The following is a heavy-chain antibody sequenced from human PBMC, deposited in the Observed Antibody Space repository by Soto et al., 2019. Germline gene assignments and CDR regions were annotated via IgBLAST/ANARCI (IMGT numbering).Heavy chain of an antibody. D-gene: IGHD3-22*01. CDR3: AGYYYDSSGYSY. CDR2: IFHNGVT. Sequence: QVQLQESGPGLVKTSQTLSLTCSVSGGSINTADYHWTWIRQHPGKGLEWIAYIFHNGVTYYNPSLKSRVTISLDTSKNQFSLKLSSVTAADTAVYYCAGYYYDSSGYSYWGQGTLVTVSS. CDR1: GGSINTADYH. J-gene: IGHJ4*02. V-gene: IGHV4-31*03.